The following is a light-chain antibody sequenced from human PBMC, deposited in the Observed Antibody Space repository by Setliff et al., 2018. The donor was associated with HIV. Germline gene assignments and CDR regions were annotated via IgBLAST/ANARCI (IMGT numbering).Light chain of an antibody. V-gene: IGLV2-14*03. CDR1: SSDVGSYNF. CDR2: DVS. J-gene: IGLJ1*01. CDR3: SSYTGRSTFV. Sequence: QSALTQPASVSGSPGQSITISCSGTSSDVGSYNFVSWYQQHPGKAPQLIIYDVSQRPSGVSNRFSGSKSGNTASLTISGLQAEDEADYHCSSYTGRSTFVFGTGTKVTVL.